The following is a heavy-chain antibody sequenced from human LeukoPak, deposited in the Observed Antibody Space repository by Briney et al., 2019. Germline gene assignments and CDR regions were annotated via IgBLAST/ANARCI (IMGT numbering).Heavy chain of an antibody. CDR3: AKRTYSNYWFDP. D-gene: IGHD4-11*01. CDR2: INHSGST. V-gene: IGHV4-34*01. J-gene: IGHJ5*02. Sequence: SETLSLTCAVYGGSFSGYYWSWIRQPPGKGLEWIGEINHSGSTNYNPSLKSRVTISVDTSKNQFSLKLSSVTAADTAVYYCAKRTYSNYWFDPWGQGTLVTVSS. CDR1: GGSFSGYY.